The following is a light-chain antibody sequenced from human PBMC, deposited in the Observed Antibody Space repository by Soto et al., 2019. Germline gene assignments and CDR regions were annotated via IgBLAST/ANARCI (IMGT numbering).Light chain of an antibody. V-gene: IGKV1-6*01. Sequence: AIEMTQSPSSLSASVGDRISIACRASLAIGSDLAWYQQRPGKAPKLLIYAVSSLQSGVPSRFSDSGSGTDFTLTISSLQPEDIATYYCLQDHNLLTFGGGTKVEI. J-gene: IGKJ4*01. CDR1: LAIGSD. CDR3: LQDHNLLT. CDR2: AVS.